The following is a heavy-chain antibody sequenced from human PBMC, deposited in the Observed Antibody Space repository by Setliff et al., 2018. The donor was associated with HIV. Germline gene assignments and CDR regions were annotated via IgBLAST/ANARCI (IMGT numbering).Heavy chain of an antibody. Sequence: SETLSLTCTVSGGSISSHYWSWIRQPPGKGLEWIGYIYYSGSTNYNPSLKSRVTISVDTSKNQFSLKLNSVTAADTAVYFCARGGVQLWLPLFDYWSQGTLVTVSS. J-gene: IGHJ4*02. V-gene: IGHV4-59*11. CDR2: IYYSGST. CDR3: ARGGVQLWLPLFDY. D-gene: IGHD5-18*01. CDR1: GGSISSHY.